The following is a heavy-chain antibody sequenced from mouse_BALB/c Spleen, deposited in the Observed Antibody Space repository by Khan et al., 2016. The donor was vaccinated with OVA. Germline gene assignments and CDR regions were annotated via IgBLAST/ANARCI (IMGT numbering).Heavy chain of an antibody. CDR3: VREVAYHRSDGWFAY. Sequence: VQLQQSGAELARPGASLKMSCKASGYTFTSYTIHWVRQRPGLTLEWIGHINPSNDYTNYNQKFKDKATLIVDKSSSTAYMQLSSLTSEDSAVYYGVREVAYHRSDGWFAYWGQGTLVTVSA. V-gene: IGHV1-4*01. CDR2: INPSNDYT. J-gene: IGHJ3*01. D-gene: IGHD2-14*01. CDR1: GYTFTSYT.